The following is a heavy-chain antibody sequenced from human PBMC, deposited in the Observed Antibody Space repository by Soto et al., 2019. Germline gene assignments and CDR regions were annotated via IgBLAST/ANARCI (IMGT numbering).Heavy chain of an antibody. D-gene: IGHD3-22*01. V-gene: IGHV4-4*07. CDR2: IYTSGNT. Sequence: ETLSLTCTVSGGSISNYYWSWIRQPAGKGLEWIGRIYTSGNTNYNPSLKGRVTISVDMSKNQFSLKLRSVAAAATAEYYCARTIYDSRGYSHLFEGMGVGGQATKVTV. J-gene: IGHJ6*02. CDR1: GGSISNYY. CDR3: ARTIYDSRGYSHLFEGMGV.